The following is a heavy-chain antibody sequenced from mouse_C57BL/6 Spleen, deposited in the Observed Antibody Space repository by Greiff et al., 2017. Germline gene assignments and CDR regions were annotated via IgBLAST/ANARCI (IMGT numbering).Heavy chain of an antibody. Sequence: EVQLVESGGGLVQPKGSLKLSCAASGFSFNTYAMNWVRQAPGKGLEWVASIRSKSNNYATYYADSVKDRFTISRDDSESMLYLQMNNLKTEDTALYYCVKQNYSNYYAMDYWGQGTSVTVSS. D-gene: IGHD2-5*01. J-gene: IGHJ4*01. CDR2: IRSKSNNYAT. V-gene: IGHV10-1*01. CDR3: VKQNYSNYYAMDY. CDR1: GFSFNTYA.